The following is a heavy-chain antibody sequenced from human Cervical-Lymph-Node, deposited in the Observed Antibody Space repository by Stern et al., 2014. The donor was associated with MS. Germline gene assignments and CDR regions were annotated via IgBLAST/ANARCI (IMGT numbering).Heavy chain of an antibody. CDR2: IYYSGST. V-gene: IGHV4-39*01. D-gene: IGHD3-22*01. Sequence: QVQLQESGPGLVKPSETLSLTCIVSGGSVNSSTYYWGWIRQPPGKGLEWIGTIYYSGSTYYNPSLKSRVTISVDTSKNQFSLKRRSVTASDTAVYYCARQGGYHDDRGKPSSYFQYWSPGTLVTVSS. CDR1: GGSVNSSTYY. CDR3: ARQGGYHDDRGKPSSYFQY. J-gene: IGHJ4*02.